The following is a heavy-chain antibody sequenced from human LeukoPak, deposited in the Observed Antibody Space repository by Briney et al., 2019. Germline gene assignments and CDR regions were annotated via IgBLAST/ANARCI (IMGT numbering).Heavy chain of an antibody. Sequence: PGGSLRLSCAASGFTFSSYAMSWVRQAPGKGLEWVSAISGSGGSTYYADSVKGRFTISRDNSKNTLYLQMNSLRAEDTAVYYSAKDPLLGTASYNWFDPWGQGTLVTVSS. V-gene: IGHV3-23*01. D-gene: IGHD1-1*01. CDR3: AKDPLLGTASYNWFDP. J-gene: IGHJ5*02. CDR2: ISGSGGST. CDR1: GFTFSSYA.